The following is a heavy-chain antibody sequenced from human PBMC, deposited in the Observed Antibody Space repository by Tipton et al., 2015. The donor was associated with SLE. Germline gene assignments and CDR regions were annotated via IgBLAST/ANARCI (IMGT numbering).Heavy chain of an antibody. D-gene: IGHD3-10*01. J-gene: IGHJ3*02. CDR1: GFTFRSYW. V-gene: IGHV3-7*01. Sequence: QLVQSGGGLIQPGGSLRLSCAASGFTFRSYWMSWVRQAPGKGLEWVANIKQDGSEKYYGDSVKGRFTISRDNAKNSLYVQMNSLRAEDTAVYYCARAPMYGSSDALDIWGQGTMVTVSS. CDR3: ARAPMYGSSDALDI. CDR2: IKQDGSEK.